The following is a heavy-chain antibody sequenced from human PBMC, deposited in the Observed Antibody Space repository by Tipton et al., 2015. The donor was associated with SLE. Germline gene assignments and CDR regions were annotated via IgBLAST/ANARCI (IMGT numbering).Heavy chain of an antibody. J-gene: IGHJ2*01. CDR3: ARANLHEALVDWYFDL. Sequence: TLSLTCTVSGGSISSSSYYWDWLRPPPGKGLEWIGSVFFTGPSYYHPSLQSRVTITVDTSENQFSLKLSSVTAADTAVYYCARANLHEALVDWYFDLWGRGTLVTVSS. CDR2: VFFTGPS. V-gene: IGHV4-39*07. CDR1: GGSISSSSYY. D-gene: IGHD3-16*02.